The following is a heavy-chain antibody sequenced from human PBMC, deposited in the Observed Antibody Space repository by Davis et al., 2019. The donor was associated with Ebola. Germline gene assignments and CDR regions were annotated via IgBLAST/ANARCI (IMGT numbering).Heavy chain of an antibody. CDR1: GFTFSSYW. D-gene: IGHD3-16*01. CDR3: AGGPRYYFDY. CDR2: ISHSGSP. V-gene: IGHV4/OR15-8*01. Sequence: ESLKISCAASGFTFSSYWMSWVRQSPEKGLEWIGEISHSGSPTYNPSLISRVAMSLDKSRNQFSLNLRSVTAADTAVYYCAGGPRYYFDYWGRGTPVTVSS. J-gene: IGHJ4*02.